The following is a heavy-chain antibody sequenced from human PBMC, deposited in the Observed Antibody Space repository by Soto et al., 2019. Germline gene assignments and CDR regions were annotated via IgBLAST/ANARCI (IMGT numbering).Heavy chain of an antibody. CDR1: GFTFSSYA. CDR3: ARGPSSFDAFDI. CDR2: ISGSGGST. J-gene: IGHJ3*02. V-gene: IGHV3-23*01. Sequence: GGSLRLSCAASGFTFSSYAMSWVRQAPGKGLEWVSAISGSGGSTSYAQKFQGRVTMTRDTSTSTVYMELSSLRSEDTAVYYCARGPSSFDAFDIWGQGTMVTVSS.